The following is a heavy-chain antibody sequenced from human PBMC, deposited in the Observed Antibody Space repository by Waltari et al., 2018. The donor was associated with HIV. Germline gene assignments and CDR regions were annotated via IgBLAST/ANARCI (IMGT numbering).Heavy chain of an antibody. V-gene: IGHV3-33*01. CDR2: IWYDGSKK. Sequence: VQLEESGGGVVQPGRSRRLSCAASGFRVSDYGMHWVRQAPGKGLQWVAVIWYDGSKKEYSDSVKGRFTISKDNTKNPLFLQMNSLRVDDTAVYFCARVPFASSWSADSFDVWGPGTRITVSS. CDR3: ARVPFASSWSADSFDV. CDR1: GFRVSDYG. D-gene: IGHD6-13*01. J-gene: IGHJ3*01.